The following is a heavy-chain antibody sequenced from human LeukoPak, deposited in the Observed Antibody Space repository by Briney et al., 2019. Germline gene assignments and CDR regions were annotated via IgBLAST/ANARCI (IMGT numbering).Heavy chain of an antibody. CDR3: AREDSSGYYWDY. CDR1: GGTFSYYG. V-gene: IGHV1-69*13. D-gene: IGHD3-22*01. J-gene: IGHJ4*02. Sequence: SVKVSCKASGGTFSYYGISWVRQAPGQGLEWMGGIIPIFGTTNYAQKFQGRVTITADESTSTAYMELSSLRSDDTAVYYCAREDSSGYYWDYWGQGTLVSVSS. CDR2: IIPIFGTT.